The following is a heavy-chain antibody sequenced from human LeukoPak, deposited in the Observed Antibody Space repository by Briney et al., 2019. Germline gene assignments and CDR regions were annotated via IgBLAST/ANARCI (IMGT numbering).Heavy chain of an antibody. CDR2: VSSSGSTI. D-gene: IGHD5-18*01. V-gene: IGHV3-11*01. J-gene: IGHJ4*02. CDR3: ARSSEYTYGSFDY. Sequence: WGSLRLSWAASGFTFSDYYMSGIGQAPGKGLEWVSYVSSSGSTIYYADSVKGRFTISRDNAKNSLSLQMNSLRAEDTALYYCARSSEYTYGSFDYWGQGTLVTVSS. CDR1: GFTFSDYY.